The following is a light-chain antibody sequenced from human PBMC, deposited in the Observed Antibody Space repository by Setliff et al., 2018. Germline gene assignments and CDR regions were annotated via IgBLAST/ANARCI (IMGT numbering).Light chain of an antibody. J-gene: IGLJ1*01. CDR2: EVS. V-gene: IGLV2-8*01. CDR1: SSDVGGYNY. CDR3: SSYAGSYIYV. Sequence: QPALAQPPSASGSPGQSVTISCTGTSSDVGGYNYVSWYQQHPGKAPKLMIYEVSKRPSGVPDRFSGSKSGNTASLTVSGLQAEDEADYYCSSYAGSYIYVFGSGTKGTV.